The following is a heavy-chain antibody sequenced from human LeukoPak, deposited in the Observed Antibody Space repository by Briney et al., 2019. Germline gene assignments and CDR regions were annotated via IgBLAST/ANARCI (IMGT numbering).Heavy chain of an antibody. CDR3: ARGGFYYGSGSYYLSPEFDFDY. J-gene: IGHJ4*02. Sequence: SETLSLTCTVSGDSIISNTYCWGWIRQPPGTGLEWIGSSCYSGSTYSNPSLKSRVTISVDTSKNQFSLKLSSVTAADTAVYYCARGGFYYGSGSYYLSPEFDFDYWGQGTLVTVSS. V-gene: IGHV4-39*07. CDR1: GDSIISNTYC. D-gene: IGHD3-10*01. CDR2: SCYSGST.